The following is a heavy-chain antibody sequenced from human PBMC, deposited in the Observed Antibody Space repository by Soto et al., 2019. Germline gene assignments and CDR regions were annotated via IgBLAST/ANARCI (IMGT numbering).Heavy chain of an antibody. CDR3: ARDRVPAAHTVEGFDP. D-gene: IGHD2-2*01. CDR2: ISYDGSNK. CDR1: GFTFSSYA. J-gene: IGHJ5*02. V-gene: IGHV3-30-3*01. Sequence: PGGSLRLSCAASGFTFSSYAMHWVRQAPGKGLEWVAVISYDGSNKYYADSVKGRFTISRDNSKNTLYLQMNSLRAEDTAVYYCARDRVPAAHTVEGFDPWGQGTLVTVSS.